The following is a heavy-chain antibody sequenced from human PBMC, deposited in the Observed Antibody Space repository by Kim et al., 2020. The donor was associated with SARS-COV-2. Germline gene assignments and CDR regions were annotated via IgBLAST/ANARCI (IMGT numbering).Heavy chain of an antibody. CDR3: ARETVAGSSSARFDY. D-gene: IGHD6-19*01. V-gene: IGHV1-3*01. J-gene: IGHJ4*02. Sequence: PKFRGGVTITRDTSASTAYMELSSLRSEDTAVYYCARETVAGSSSARFDYWGQGTLVTVSS.